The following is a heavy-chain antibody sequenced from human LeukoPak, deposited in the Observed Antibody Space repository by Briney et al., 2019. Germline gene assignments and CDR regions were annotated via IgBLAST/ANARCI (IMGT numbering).Heavy chain of an antibody. CDR3: ARGDILTGYVY. D-gene: IGHD3-9*01. Sequence: SETLSLTCTVSGGSISSYYWSWIRQPPGKGLEWIGEINHSGSTNYNPSLKSRVTISVDTSKNQFSLKLSSVTAADTAVYYCARGDILTGYVYWGQGTLVTVSS. CDR2: INHSGST. V-gene: IGHV4-34*01. CDR1: GGSISSYY. J-gene: IGHJ4*02.